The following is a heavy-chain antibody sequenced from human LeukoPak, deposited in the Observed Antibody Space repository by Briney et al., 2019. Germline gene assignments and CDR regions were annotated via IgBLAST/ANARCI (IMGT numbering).Heavy chain of an antibody. J-gene: IGHJ4*02. CDR1: GGSISSSSYY. CDR2: IYYSGST. V-gene: IGHV4-39*07. Sequence: SETLSLTCTVSGGSISSSSYYWGWIRQPPGKGLEWIGSIYYSGSTYYNPSLKSRVTISVDTSKNQFSLKLSSVTAADTAVYYCAREAVESRELLAFDYWGQGTLVTVSS. CDR3: AREAVESRELLAFDY. D-gene: IGHD1-26*01.